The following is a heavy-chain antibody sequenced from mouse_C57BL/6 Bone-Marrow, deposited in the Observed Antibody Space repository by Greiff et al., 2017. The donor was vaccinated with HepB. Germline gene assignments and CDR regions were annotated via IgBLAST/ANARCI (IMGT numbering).Heavy chain of an antibody. CDR2: ISSGGSYT. J-gene: IGHJ4*01. CDR1: GFTFSSYG. D-gene: IGHD1-1*01. CDR3: ITTVVAPAMDY. Sequence: EVQLVESGGDLVKPGGSLKLSCAASGFTFSSYGMSWVRQTPDKRLEWVATISSGGSYTYYPDSVKGRFTISRDNAKNTLYLQMSSLKSEDTAMYYCITTVVAPAMDYWGQGTSVTVSS. V-gene: IGHV5-6*01.